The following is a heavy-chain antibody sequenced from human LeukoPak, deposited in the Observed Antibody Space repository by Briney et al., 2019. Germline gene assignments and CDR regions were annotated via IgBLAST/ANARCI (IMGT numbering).Heavy chain of an antibody. CDR2: INPNSGGT. CDR1: GYTFTGYY. D-gene: IGHD6-13*01. CDR3: ARDVGYDYGDY. V-gene: IGHV1-2*02. Sequence: ASVKVSCKASGYTFTGYYMHWVRQAPGQGLEWMGWINPNSGGTNYAQKFQGGVTMTRETSISTAYMELSRLRSDDTAVYYCARDVGYDYGDYWGQGTLVTVSS. J-gene: IGHJ4*02.